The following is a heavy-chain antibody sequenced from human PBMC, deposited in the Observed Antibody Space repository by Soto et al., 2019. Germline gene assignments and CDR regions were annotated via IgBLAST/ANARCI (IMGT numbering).Heavy chain of an antibody. J-gene: IGHJ6*03. D-gene: IGHD3-10*02. CDR2: ISAYNGNT. CDR1: GYTFTSYG. V-gene: IGHV1-18*01. Sequence: GASVKVSCKASGYTFTSYGISWVRQAPGQGLEWMGWISAYNGNTNYAQKLQGRVTMTTDTSTSTAYMELRSLRSDDTAVYYCASQRSCCSGSYYSPAPLILCYHYYMDVWG. CDR3: ASQRSCCSGSYYSPAPLILCYHYYMDV.